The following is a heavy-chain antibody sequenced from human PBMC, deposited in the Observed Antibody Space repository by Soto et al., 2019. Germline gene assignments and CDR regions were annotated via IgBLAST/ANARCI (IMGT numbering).Heavy chain of an antibody. V-gene: IGHV3-7*01. Sequence: EVQLVESGGGLVQPGGSLRLSCAVSGFTFNRHWMSWVRQTPGKGLEWVASIKEDGSEKSYVDSVKGRFTISRDNAKNSLFLQMSSLRVEDTAVYYCVRTGWNPPDYWGQGTLVTVSS. CDR3: VRTGWNPPDY. CDR1: GFTFNRHW. J-gene: IGHJ4*02. D-gene: IGHD1-1*01. CDR2: IKEDGSEK.